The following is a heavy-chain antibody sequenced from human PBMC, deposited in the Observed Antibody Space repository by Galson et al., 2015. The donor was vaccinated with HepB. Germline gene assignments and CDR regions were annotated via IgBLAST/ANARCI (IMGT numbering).Heavy chain of an antibody. CDR1: GGSISSYY. CDR2: IHSSGST. J-gene: IGHJ4*02. D-gene: IGHD5-24*01. V-gene: IGHV4-4*07. Sequence: LSLTCTVSGGSISSYYWSWIRQPAGKGLEWIGRIHSSGSTNYNPSLKSRVTMSVDTSKNQFSLKVNSVTAADTAVYWCARGGDGHGGYFDFWGQGTLVTVSS. CDR3: ARGGDGHGGYFDF.